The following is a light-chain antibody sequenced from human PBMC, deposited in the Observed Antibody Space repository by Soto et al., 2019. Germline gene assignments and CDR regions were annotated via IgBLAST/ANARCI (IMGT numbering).Light chain of an antibody. J-gene: IGKJ1*01. Sequence: VLTQSPANLSVSPGESATLSCRASQSVSSSYLAWYQQKPGQAPRLLIYGASSRATGIPDRFSGSGSGTDFTLTISRLEPEDFAVYYCQQYGNSPQTFCQGTKVDI. CDR1: QSVSSSY. V-gene: IGKV3-20*01. CDR3: QQYGNSPQT. CDR2: GAS.